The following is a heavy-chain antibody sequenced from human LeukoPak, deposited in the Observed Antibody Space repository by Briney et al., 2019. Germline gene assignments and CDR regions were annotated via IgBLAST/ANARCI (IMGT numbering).Heavy chain of an antibody. Sequence: GGSLRLSCAASGFTFSSYWMSWMRQAPGKGLEWVAHIKYDGNEEYYVDSVRGRFTISRDNAKNSLYLQLNSLRVEDTAVYYCKSGGAAPGSFDYWGQGTLVTVSP. CDR3: KSGGAAPGSFDY. V-gene: IGHV3-7*01. CDR2: IKYDGNEE. CDR1: GFTFSSYW. D-gene: IGHD1-1*01. J-gene: IGHJ4*02.